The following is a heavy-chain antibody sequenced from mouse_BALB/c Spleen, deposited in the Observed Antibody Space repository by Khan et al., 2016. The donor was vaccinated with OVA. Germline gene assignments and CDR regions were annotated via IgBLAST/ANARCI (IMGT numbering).Heavy chain of an antibody. CDR2: IWAGGST. Sequence: QVQLKQSGPGLVAPSQSLSITCTVSGFSLTNYGLHWLRQPPGKGLEWLGVIWAGGSTNYNSALVSRLSISKDNSKGQVFVKMNSLQTDDTAMYYCATLCGNEPYWGQGTLVTVSA. V-gene: IGHV2-9*02. J-gene: IGHJ3*01. CDR1: GFSLTNYG. CDR3: ATLCGNEPY. D-gene: IGHD2-1*01.